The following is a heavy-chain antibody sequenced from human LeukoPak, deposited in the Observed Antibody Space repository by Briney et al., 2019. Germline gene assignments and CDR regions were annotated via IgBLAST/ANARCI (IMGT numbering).Heavy chain of an antibody. J-gene: IGHJ5*02. V-gene: IGHV1-18*01. CDR2: ISAYNGNT. CDR1: GGTFSSYA. D-gene: IGHD3-3*01. CDR3: ARVDAREPITIFVPTRGNWFDP. Sequence: RASVKVSCKASGGTFSSYAISWVRQAPGQGLEWMGWISAYNGNTNYAQKLQGRVTMTTETSTTTAYMDLRSLRSDDTAVYYCARVDAREPITIFVPTRGNWFDPWGQGTLVTVSS.